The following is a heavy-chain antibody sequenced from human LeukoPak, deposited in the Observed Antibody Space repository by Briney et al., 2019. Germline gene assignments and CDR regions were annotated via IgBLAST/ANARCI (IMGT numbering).Heavy chain of an antibody. V-gene: IGHV4-61*02. Sequence: SETLSLTCTVPGGSISSGSYYWSWIRQPAGKGLEWIGRIYTSGSTNYNPSLKSRVTISVDTSKNQFSLKLSSVTAADTAVYYCARETYGYYDSSGYPPEIYYYYYYMDVWGKGTTVTVSS. J-gene: IGHJ6*03. CDR3: ARETYGYYDSSGYPPEIYYYYYYMDV. D-gene: IGHD3-22*01. CDR1: GGSISSGSYY. CDR2: IYTSGST.